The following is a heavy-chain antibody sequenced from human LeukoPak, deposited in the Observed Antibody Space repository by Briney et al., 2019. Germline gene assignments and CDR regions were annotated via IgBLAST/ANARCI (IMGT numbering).Heavy chain of an antibody. V-gene: IGHV3-23*01. Sequence: GGSLRLSCAASGFTFSSYAMSWVRQAPGKGMEWVSAISGSGGSTYYADSVKGRFTISRDNSKNTLYLQMNSLRAEDTAVYYCAKAPGDIVVVVAAANFDYWGQGTLVTVSS. CDR1: GFTFSSYA. D-gene: IGHD2-15*01. CDR2: ISGSGGST. CDR3: AKAPGDIVVVVAAANFDY. J-gene: IGHJ4*02.